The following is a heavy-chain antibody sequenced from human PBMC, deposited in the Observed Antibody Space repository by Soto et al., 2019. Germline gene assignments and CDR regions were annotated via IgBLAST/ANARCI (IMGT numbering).Heavy chain of an antibody. Sequence: GGSLRLSCAASGFTFSSYGMHWVRQAPGKGLEWVAVISYDGSNKYYADSVKGRFTISRDNSKNTLYLQMNSLRAEDTAVYYCAKDGYSGYDYDFARYYYYGMDVWGQGTTVTVSS. CDR3: AKDGYSGYDYDFARYYYYGMDV. V-gene: IGHV3-30*18. CDR1: GFTFSSYG. D-gene: IGHD5-12*01. CDR2: ISYDGSNK. J-gene: IGHJ6*02.